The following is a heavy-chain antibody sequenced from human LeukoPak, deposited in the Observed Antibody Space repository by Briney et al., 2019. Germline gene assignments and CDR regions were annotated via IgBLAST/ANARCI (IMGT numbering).Heavy chain of an antibody. CDR3: ARDIGAGGDY. Sequence: GGSLRLSCAASGFTFSNYAMSWVRQAPGKGLEWVSTISGSADITYYADSVKGRFTISRDNSKNTLYLQMNSLRAEDTAVYYCARDIGAGGDYWGQGTLVTVSS. D-gene: IGHD5-12*01. J-gene: IGHJ4*02. CDR2: ISGSADIT. CDR1: GFTFSNYA. V-gene: IGHV3-23*01.